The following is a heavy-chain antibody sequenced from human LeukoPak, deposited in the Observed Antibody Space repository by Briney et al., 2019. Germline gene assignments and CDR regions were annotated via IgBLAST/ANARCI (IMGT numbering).Heavy chain of an antibody. CDR1: GGSISSSSYY. CDR2: IYYSGST. CDR3: ARPSRGYSYEFDY. D-gene: IGHD5-18*01. J-gene: IGHJ4*02. V-gene: IGHV4-39*01. Sequence: SETLSLTCTVSGGSISSSSYYWGWIRQPPGKGLEWIGSIYYSGSTYYNPSLKSRVTISVDTSKNQFSLKLSSVTAADTAVYYRARPSRGYSYEFDYWGQGTLVTVSS.